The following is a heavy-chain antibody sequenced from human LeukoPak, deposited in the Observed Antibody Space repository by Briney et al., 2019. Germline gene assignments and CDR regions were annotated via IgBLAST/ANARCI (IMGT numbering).Heavy chain of an antibody. CDR3: ARDRGADYGDYAPNFDY. D-gene: IGHD4-17*01. J-gene: IGHJ4*02. CDR1: GFTFSSYW. CDR2: IKQDGSEK. V-gene: IGHV3-7*01. Sequence: GGSLRLSCAASGFTFSSYWMNWVRQAPGKGLEWVAKIKQDGSEKYYVVSVKGRFTISRDNAKNSLYLQMDSLRAEDTAVYYCARDRGADYGDYAPNFDYWGQGTLVAVSS.